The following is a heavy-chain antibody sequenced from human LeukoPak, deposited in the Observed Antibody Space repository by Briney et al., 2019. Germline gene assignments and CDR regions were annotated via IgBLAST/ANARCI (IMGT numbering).Heavy chain of an antibody. V-gene: IGHV3-74*01. D-gene: IGHD1-1*01. CDR2: INSDGSST. CDR3: ARDQLAVMDY. CDR1: GFTFSTYC. J-gene: IGHJ4*02. Sequence: PAGGTLRLSCAASGFTFSTYCMHWVRQAPGKGLVWVSRINSDGSSTTYAASVKGRFTISRDNAKNTLFLQMNSLRAEDMAVYYCARDQLAVMDYWGQGTLVTVSS.